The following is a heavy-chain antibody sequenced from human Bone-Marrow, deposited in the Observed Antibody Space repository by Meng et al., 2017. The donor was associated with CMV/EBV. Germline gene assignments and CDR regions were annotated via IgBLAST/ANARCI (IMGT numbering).Heavy chain of an antibody. CDR3: ARGYYYDSSGYLVHTSSFDY. Sequence: GGSLRLSCAASGFTFSSYSMNWVRQAPGKGLEWVSYISSSSSTIYYADSVKGRFTISRDNAKNSLYLQMNSLRAEDTAVYYCARGYYYDSSGYLVHTSSFDYWGQGNLVNVYS. D-gene: IGHD3-22*01. V-gene: IGHV3-48*04. J-gene: IGHJ4*02. CDR2: ISSSSSTI. CDR1: GFTFSSYS.